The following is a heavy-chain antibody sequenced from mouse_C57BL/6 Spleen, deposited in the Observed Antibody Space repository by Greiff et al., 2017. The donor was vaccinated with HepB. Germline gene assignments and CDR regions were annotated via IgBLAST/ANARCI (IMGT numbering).Heavy chain of an antibody. CDR2: IYPGDGDT. CDR3: AREGGRGVMDY. CDR1: GYAFSSSW. V-gene: IGHV1-82*01. Sequence: QVQLQQSGPELVKPGASVKISCKASGYAFSSSWMNWVKQRPGKGLEWIGRIYPGDGDTNYNGKLKGKATLTADKSSSTAYMQLSSRTSEDSAVYFCAREGGRGVMDYWGQGTSVTVSS. D-gene: IGHD3-3*01. J-gene: IGHJ4*01.